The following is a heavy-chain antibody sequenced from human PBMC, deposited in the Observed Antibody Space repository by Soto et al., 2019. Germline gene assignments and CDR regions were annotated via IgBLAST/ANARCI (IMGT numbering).Heavy chain of an antibody. J-gene: IGHJ5*02. V-gene: IGHV4-61*01. D-gene: IGHD3-22*01. CDR2: IYYSGST. Sequence: SETLSLTCTVSGGSVSSGSYYWSWIRQPPGKGLEWIGYIYYSGSTNYNPSLKSRVTISVDTSKNQFSLKLSSVTAADTAVYYCARTYYYDSSGYYQDPGLNWFDPWGQGTLVTVSS. CDR1: GGSVSSGSYY. CDR3: ARTYYYDSSGYYQDPGLNWFDP.